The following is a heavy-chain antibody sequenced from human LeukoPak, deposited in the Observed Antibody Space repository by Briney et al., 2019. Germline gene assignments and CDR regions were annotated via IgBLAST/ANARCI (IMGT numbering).Heavy chain of an antibody. CDR2: ISSSGSTT. Sequence: PGGSLRLSCAASGFTFSSYEMNWVRQAPGKGLEWVSYISSSGSTTYYADSVKGRFTISRDNAKNSLYLQMNSLRAEDTAVYYCASPIAAAGLFDYWGQGTLVTVSS. V-gene: IGHV3-48*03. CDR1: GFTFSSYE. J-gene: IGHJ4*02. D-gene: IGHD6-13*01. CDR3: ASPIAAAGLFDY.